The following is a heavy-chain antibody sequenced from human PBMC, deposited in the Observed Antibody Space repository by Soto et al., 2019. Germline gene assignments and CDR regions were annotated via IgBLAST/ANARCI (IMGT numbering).Heavy chain of an antibody. V-gene: IGHV1-18*01. CDR2: ISAFNGNT. Sequence: GASVKVSCKASGYSFTNYGVTWVRQAPGQGLEWMGWISAFNGNTYYAQNLQGRVTMTTDASTSTAYMELRSLRSDDTAVYYCARDRGVAPPVAGNTHYYYYMDVWGKGTTVTVSS. CDR1: GYSFTNYG. CDR3: ARDRGVAPPVAGNTHYYYYMDV. J-gene: IGHJ6*03. D-gene: IGHD6-19*01.